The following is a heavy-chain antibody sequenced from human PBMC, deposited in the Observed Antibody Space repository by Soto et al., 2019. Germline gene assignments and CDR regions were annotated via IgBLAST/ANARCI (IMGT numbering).Heavy chain of an antibody. V-gene: IGHV1-2*02. CDR3: ATFWSGTYGMDV. D-gene: IGHD3-3*01. CDR1: GYTFTGYY. J-gene: IGHJ6*02. CDR2: INPNSGGT. Sequence: ASVKVSCKASGYTFTGYYMHWVRQAPGQGLEWMGWINPNSGGTNYAQKFQGRVTMTRDTSISTAYMELSRLRSNDTAVYYCATFWSGTYGMDVWGQGTTVTVSS.